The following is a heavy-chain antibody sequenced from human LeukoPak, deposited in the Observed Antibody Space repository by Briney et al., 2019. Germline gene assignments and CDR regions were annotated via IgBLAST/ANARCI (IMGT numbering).Heavy chain of an antibody. D-gene: IGHD6-13*01. CDR3: ARGLPYSSSWYSGYNWFDP. V-gene: IGHV4-59*01. J-gene: IGHJ5*02. Sequence: SETLSLTCTVSGGSINGYYWSRIRQPPGKGLEWIGYIYYSGSTNYNPSLKSRVTISVDTSKNQFSLKVSSVTAADTAVYYCARGLPYSSSWYSGYNWFDPWGQGTLVAVSS. CDR2: IYYSGST. CDR1: GGSINGYY.